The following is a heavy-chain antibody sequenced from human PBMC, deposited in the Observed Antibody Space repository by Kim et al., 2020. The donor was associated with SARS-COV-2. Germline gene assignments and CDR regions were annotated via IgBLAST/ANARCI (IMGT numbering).Heavy chain of an antibody. Sequence: GGSLRLSCAASGFTFSDYYMSWIRQAPGKGLEWVSYISSSSSYTNYADSVKGRFTISRDNAKNSLYLQMNSLRADDTAVYYCVGDPIDSSGGAFDIWGQGTMVTVSS. J-gene: IGHJ3*02. CDR3: VGDPIDSSGGAFDI. V-gene: IGHV3-11*03. D-gene: IGHD6-19*01. CDR1: GFTFSDYY. CDR2: ISSSSSYT.